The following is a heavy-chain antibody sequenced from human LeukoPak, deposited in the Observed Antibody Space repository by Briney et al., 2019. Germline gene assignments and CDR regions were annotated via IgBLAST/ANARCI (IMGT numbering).Heavy chain of an antibody. V-gene: IGHV1-18*01. CDR1: GYTFTSYG. Sequence: ASVKVSCKASGYTFTSYGISWVRQAPGQGLEWMGWISAYNGNTNYAQKLQGRVTMTTDISTSTAYMELRSLRSDDTAVYYCVTHYDSSGYYYDFDYWGQGTLVTVSS. J-gene: IGHJ4*02. CDR2: ISAYNGNT. CDR3: VTHYDSSGYYYDFDY. D-gene: IGHD3-22*01.